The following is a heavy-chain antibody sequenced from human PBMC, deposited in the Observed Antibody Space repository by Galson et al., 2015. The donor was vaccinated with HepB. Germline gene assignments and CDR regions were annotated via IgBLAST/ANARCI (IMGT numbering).Heavy chain of an antibody. CDR1: GFTFSTYS. V-gene: IGHV3-48*02. J-gene: IGHJ4*02. Sequence: SLRLSCAASGFTFSTYSMIWVRQAPGKGLEWVSYISSSSSGIYYADSVKGRFAVSRDNAKNSLHLQMNSLKNEDTAVYYCAREYSYAIDYWGQGTLVTVSS. CDR3: AREYSYAIDY. CDR2: ISSSSSGI. D-gene: IGHD5-18*01.